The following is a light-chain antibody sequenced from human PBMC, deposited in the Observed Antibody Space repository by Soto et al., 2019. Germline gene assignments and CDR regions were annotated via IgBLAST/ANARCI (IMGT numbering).Light chain of an antibody. V-gene: IGKV1-5*01. CDR1: QSISSW. CDR3: QQYYSYS. Sequence: DIQMTQSPSTLSASVGDRVTITCRASQSISSWLAWYQQKPGKAPKLLIYAASTLQSGVPSRFSGSGSGTDFTLTISCLQSEDFATYYCQQYYSYSFGQGTKVDIK. J-gene: IGKJ1*01. CDR2: AAS.